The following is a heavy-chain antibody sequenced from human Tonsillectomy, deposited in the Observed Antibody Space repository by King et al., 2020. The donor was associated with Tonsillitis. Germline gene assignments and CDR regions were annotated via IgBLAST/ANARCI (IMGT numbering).Heavy chain of an antibody. CDR3: ARDGLGDGYKRGFYSGFDY. CDR1: GFTFSSYS. J-gene: IGHJ4*02. V-gene: IGHV3-48*01. D-gene: IGHD5-24*01. CDR2: ISSSSSTI. Sequence: VQLVESGGGLVQPGGSLRLSCAASGFTFSSYSMNWVRQAPGKGLEWVSYISSSSSTIYYADSVKGRFTISRDNAKNSLYLQMNSLRAEDTAVYYCARDGLGDGYKRGFYSGFDYWGQGTLVTVSS.